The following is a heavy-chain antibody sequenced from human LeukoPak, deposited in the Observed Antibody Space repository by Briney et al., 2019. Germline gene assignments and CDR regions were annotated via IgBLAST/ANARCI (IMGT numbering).Heavy chain of an antibody. CDR3: ARGGISTSLDY. J-gene: IGHJ4*02. D-gene: IGHD2-2*01. CDR2: IYRSGST. CDR1: GGSISSYY. V-gene: IGHV4-4*07. Sequence: PSETLSLTCTVSGGSISSYYWSWIRQPAGKGLEWTGRIYRSGSTNYNPSLKSRVTMSGDTSKNQNSLKLSSVTAADTAVYYCARGGISTSLDYWGQGTLVTVSS.